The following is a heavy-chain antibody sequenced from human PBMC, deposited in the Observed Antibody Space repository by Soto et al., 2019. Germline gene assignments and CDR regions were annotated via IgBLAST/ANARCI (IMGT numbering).Heavy chain of an antibody. J-gene: IGHJ4*02. Sequence: GGSLRLSCVASGFSFSSYSMSWVRQAPGKGLEWVSAISDSGAYTYHADSVKGRFTISRDNSQNTLYLQMNSLRAEDTALYYCAKAALPAYPYYLDYWGQGDLVTVSS. CDR3: AKAALPAYPYYLDY. D-gene: IGHD3-16*01. V-gene: IGHV3-23*01. CDR1: GFSFSSYS. CDR2: ISDSGAYT.